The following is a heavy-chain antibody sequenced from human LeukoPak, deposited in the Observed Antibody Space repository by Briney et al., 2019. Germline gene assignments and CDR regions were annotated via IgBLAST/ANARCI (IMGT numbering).Heavy chain of an antibody. V-gene: IGHV4-34*01. J-gene: IGHJ4*02. CDR3: ARGPRGSSWFYLGY. CDR2: INHSGST. Sequence: PSETLSLTCAVYGGSFSGYYWSWIRQPPGKGQEWIGEINHSGSTNYNPSLKSRVTISVDTSKNQFSLKLSSVTAADTAVYYCARGPRGSSWFYLGYWGQGTLVTVSS. D-gene: IGHD6-13*01. CDR1: GGSFSGYY.